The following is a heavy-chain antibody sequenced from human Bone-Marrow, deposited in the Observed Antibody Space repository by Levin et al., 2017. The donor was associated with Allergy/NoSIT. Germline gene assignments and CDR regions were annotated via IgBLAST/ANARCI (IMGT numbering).Heavy chain of an antibody. CDR1: GYTFTDYY. CDR2: INPNSGGT. Sequence: PGGSLRLSCKASGYTFTDYYLDWVRQAPGQGLEWMGRINPNSGGTNYAQKFQGRVSMTRDTSISTAYIELSGLTSDDTAVYYCARVRFLDSLPPVEDYWGRGTLVTVSS. CDR3: ARVRFLDSLPPVEDY. J-gene: IGHJ4*02. V-gene: IGHV1-2*06. D-gene: IGHD3/OR15-3a*01.